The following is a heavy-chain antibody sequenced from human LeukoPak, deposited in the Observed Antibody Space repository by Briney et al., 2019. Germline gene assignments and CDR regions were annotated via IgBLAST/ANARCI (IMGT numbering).Heavy chain of an antibody. D-gene: IGHD6-19*01. CDR2: MYSGGNT. J-gene: IGHJ4*02. CDR1: GFTVSSNY. Sequence: GGSLRLSCAASGFTVSSNYMTWVRQAPGKGLEWLSVMYSGGNTYYAVSVEGRFTISRDNSKNTVYLQMNSLRAEDTAVYYCASPGYSSGWPFDYWGQGTLVTVSS. V-gene: IGHV3-53*01. CDR3: ASPGYSSGWPFDY.